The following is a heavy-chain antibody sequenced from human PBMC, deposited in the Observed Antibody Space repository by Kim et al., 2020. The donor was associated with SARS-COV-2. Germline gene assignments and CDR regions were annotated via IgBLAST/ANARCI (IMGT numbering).Heavy chain of an antibody. CDR2: ISGSGGST. V-gene: IGHV3-23*01. CDR3: AKEALGVVIRNDAFDI. D-gene: IGHD3-3*01. J-gene: IGHJ3*02. Sequence: GGSLRLSCAASGFTFSSYAMSWVRQAPGKGLEWVSAISGSGGSTYYADSVKGRFTISRDNSKNTLYLQMNSLRAEDTAVYYCAKEALGVVIRNDAFDIWGQGTMVTVSS. CDR1: GFTFSSYA.